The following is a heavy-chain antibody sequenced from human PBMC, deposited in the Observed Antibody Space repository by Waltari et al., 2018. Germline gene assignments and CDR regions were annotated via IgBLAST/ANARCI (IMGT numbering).Heavy chain of an antibody. J-gene: IGHJ4*02. V-gene: IGHV1-2*02. D-gene: IGHD1-26*01. CDR2: INLNSGAT. CDR1: GYTFTDYY. Sequence: QVQLVQSGAEVKMPGDSVKVSCKASGYTFTDYYMHWVRQAPGQGPEWMGWINLNSGATNFAQKFQGRVTMTRDTSISTAYMELSGLRSDDTAVYYCARVFQSGSYYPLVDYWGQGTLVTVSS. CDR3: ARVFQSGSYYPLVDY.